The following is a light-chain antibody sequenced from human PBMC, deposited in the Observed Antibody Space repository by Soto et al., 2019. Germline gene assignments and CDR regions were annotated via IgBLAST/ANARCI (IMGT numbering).Light chain of an antibody. CDR1: SSDVGGSNL. V-gene: IGLV2-8*01. Sequence: QSALTQPASVSGSPGQSITISCTGTSSDVGGSNLVSWYQQYPGKVPKLLIYEVEKRPPGVPGRFSGSKSGNTASLTVSGLQADDEADYYCLSYGGSNNYVFGTGTKLTVL. CDR3: LSYGGSNNYV. J-gene: IGLJ1*01. CDR2: EVE.